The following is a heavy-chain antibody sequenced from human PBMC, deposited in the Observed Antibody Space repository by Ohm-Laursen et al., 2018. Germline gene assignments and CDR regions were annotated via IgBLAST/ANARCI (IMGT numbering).Heavy chain of an antibody. CDR3: ARLSSGWSY. J-gene: IGHJ4*02. D-gene: IGHD6-19*01. CDR1: GFSFSNYW. V-gene: IGHV3-7*01. CDR2: IKQDGSEK. Sequence: GSLRLSCAASGFSFSNYWMTWVRQAPGKGLEWVANIKQDGSEKYYVDSVKGRFTISRDNAENSLYLQMNSLRAEDTAVYYCARLSSGWSYWGQGTLVTVSS.